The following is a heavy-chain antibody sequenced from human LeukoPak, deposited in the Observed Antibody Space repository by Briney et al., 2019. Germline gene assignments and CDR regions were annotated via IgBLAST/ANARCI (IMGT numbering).Heavy chain of an antibody. J-gene: IGHJ3*02. D-gene: IGHD2-15*01. CDR3: ARGGSGGAFDI. V-gene: IGHV4-61*01. CDR2: IYYTGST. Sequence: SETLSLTCTVSGYSISSGYYWSWVRQPPGKGLEWIGYIYYTGSTDYNPSLKSRVTMSVDTSKNQFSLKLSSVTAADTAVYYCARGGSGGAFDIWGQGTMVTVSS. CDR1: GYSISSGYY.